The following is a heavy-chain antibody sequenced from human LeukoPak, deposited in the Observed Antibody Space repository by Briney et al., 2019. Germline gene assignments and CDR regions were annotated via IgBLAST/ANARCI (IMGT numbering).Heavy chain of an antibody. J-gene: IGHJ5*02. CDR1: GGSISSYY. V-gene: IGHV4-59*01. CDR3: ARGGLLWFVSWFDP. Sequence: KSSETLSLTCTVSGGSISSYYWSWIRQPPGKGLEWIGYIYHSETTSYSPSLKSRVTISADTSKNQFSLKLRSVTAADTAVYYCARGGLLWFVSWFDPWGQGILVTVSS. CDR2: IYHSETT. D-gene: IGHD3-10*01.